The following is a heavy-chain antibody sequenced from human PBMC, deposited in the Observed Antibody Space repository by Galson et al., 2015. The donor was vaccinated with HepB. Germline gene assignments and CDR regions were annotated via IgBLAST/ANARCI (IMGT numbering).Heavy chain of an antibody. CDR2: ISGSGGST. CDR1: GFTFSSYA. D-gene: IGHD3-22*01. Sequence: SLRLSCAASGFTFSSYAMSWVRQAPGKGLEWVSAISGSGGSTYYADSVKGRFTISRDNSKNTLYLQMNSLRAEDTAVYYCAKDSYTMMGLVSAFDIWGQGTMVTVSS. J-gene: IGHJ3*02. V-gene: IGHV3-23*01. CDR3: AKDSYTMMGLVSAFDI.